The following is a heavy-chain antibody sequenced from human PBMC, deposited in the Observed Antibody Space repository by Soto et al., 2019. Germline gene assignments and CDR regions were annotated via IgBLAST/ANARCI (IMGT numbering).Heavy chain of an antibody. D-gene: IGHD6-13*01. CDR3: ARRGVSIAAAGSGAVYYYYMDV. Sequence: GASVKVSCKASGYTFTSYYMHWVRQAPGQGLEWMGIINPSGGSTSYAQKFQGRVTMTRDTSTSTVYMELSSLRSEDTAVYYCARRGVSIAAAGSGAVYYYYMDVWGKGTTVTVSS. V-gene: IGHV1-46*03. CDR2: INPSGGST. CDR1: GYTFTSYY. J-gene: IGHJ6*03.